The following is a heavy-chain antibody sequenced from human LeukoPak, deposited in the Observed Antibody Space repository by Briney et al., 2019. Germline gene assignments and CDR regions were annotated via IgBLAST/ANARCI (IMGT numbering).Heavy chain of an antibody. CDR3: ADPPSDF. Sequence: GGSLRLSCATSGFNFNSKWMTWVRQAPGKGLEWVANINQDGSEKYHGDSVKGRFTISRDNAESSLFLEMSSLRAEDTAVYYCADPPSDFWGQGTLVAVSS. J-gene: IGHJ4*02. CDR1: GFNFNSKW. V-gene: IGHV3-7*01. CDR2: INQDGSEK.